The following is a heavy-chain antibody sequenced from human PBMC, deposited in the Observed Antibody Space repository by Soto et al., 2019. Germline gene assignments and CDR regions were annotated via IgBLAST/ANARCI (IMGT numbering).Heavy chain of an antibody. V-gene: IGHV4-59*01. CDR1: GGSLSSYY. CDR2: IYYSGST. Sequence: PSETLSLTCTVSGGSLSSYYWSWIRQPPGKGLEWIGYIYYSGSTNYNPSLKSRVTISVDTSKNQFSLKLSSVTAADTAVYYFSRENYDFWSGYSYDMDVWGKGTTVTVSS. CDR3: SRENYDFWSGYSYDMDV. D-gene: IGHD3-3*01. J-gene: IGHJ6*03.